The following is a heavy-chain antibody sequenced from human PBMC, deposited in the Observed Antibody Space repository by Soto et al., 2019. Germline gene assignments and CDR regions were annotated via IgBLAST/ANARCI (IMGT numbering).Heavy chain of an antibody. V-gene: IGHV4-31*03. Sequence: SETLSLTCTVSGGSISSGGYYWSWIRQHPGKGLEWIGYIYYSGSTYYNPSLKSRVTISVDTSKNQFSLKLSSVTAADTAVYYCARDCNGGDCYNYWGQGTLVTVS. CDR2: IYYSGST. J-gene: IGHJ4*02. CDR1: GGSISSGGYY. D-gene: IGHD2-21*02. CDR3: ARDCNGGDCYNY.